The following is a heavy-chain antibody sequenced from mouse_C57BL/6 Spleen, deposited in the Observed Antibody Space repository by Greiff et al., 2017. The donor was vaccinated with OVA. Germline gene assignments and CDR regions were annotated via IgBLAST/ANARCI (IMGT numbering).Heavy chain of an antibody. D-gene: IGHD1-1*01. CDR2: INPNYGTT. CDR1: GYSFTDYN. CDR3: ASPHYYGSSSAWFAY. J-gene: IGHJ3*01. V-gene: IGHV1-39*01. Sequence: VQLQQSGPELVKPGASVKISCKASGYSFTDYNMNWVKQSNGKSLEWIGVINPNYGTTSYNQKFKGKATLTVAQSSSTAYMQLNSLTSEDAAVYDGASPHYYGSSSAWFAYWGQGTLVTVSA.